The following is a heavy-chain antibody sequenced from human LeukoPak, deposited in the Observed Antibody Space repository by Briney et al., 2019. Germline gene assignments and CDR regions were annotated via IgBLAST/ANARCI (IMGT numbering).Heavy chain of an antibody. CDR3: VRAKGGPGSTWAFDI. J-gene: IGHJ3*02. V-gene: IGHV3-74*01. CDR2: LNSDGSSS. CDR1: GFTFNNFW. Sequence: PGGSLRLPCAASGFTFNNFWMHWVRQAPGKGLVWVSRLNSDGSSSAFADSMRGRFTISRDNAKNTLYLQMNSLRAEDTAVYFCVRAKGGPGSTWAFDIWGQGTMVTVSS. D-gene: IGHD6-13*01.